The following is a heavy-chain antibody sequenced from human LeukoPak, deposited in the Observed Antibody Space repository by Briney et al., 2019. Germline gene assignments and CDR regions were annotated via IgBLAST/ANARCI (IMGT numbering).Heavy chain of an antibody. Sequence: PGRSLRLSCAASGFTFSSYSMNWVRQAPGKGLEWVSSISSSSSYIYYADSVKGRFTISRDNAKNSLYLQMNSLRAEDTAVYYCARDLSIVGATNGYWGQGTLVTVSS. CDR3: ARDLSIVGATNGY. V-gene: IGHV3-21*01. CDR2: ISSSSSYI. CDR1: GFTFSSYS. D-gene: IGHD1-26*01. J-gene: IGHJ4*02.